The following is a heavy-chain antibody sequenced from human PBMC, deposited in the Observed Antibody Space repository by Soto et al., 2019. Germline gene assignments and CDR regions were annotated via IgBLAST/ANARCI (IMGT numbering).Heavy chain of an antibody. CDR1: GGSISSGGYS. V-gene: IGHV4-30-2*01. Sequence: PSETLSLTCAVSGGSISSGGYSWSWIRQPPGKGLEWIGYIYHSGSTYYNPSLKSRVTISVDRSKNQFSLKLSSVTAADTAVYYCFRGGGGYGDYIRGSDGMDVWGQGTTVTVSS. CDR2: IYHSGST. CDR3: FRGGGGYGDYIRGSDGMDV. D-gene: IGHD4-17*01. J-gene: IGHJ6*02.